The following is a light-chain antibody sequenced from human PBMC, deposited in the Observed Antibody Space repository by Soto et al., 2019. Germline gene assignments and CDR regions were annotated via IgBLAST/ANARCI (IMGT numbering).Light chain of an antibody. CDR3: QQFDSSRIYS. CDR2: GGS. Sequence: EILLTQSPGTLSLSPGETATLSCRASQSVTSTYLAWYQLRPGQSPRLIIYGGSTRATGFPDRFSGGGSGTDFTLTISRLEPEDSAVYYCHCQQFDSSRIYSFGQGTKLEI. V-gene: IGKV3-20*01. CDR1: QSVTSTY. J-gene: IGKJ2*03.